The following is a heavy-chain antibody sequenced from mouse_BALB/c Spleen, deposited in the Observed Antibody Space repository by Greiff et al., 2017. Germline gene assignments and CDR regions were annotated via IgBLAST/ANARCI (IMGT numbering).Heavy chain of an antibody. J-gene: IGHJ1*01. CDR3: ARNRYGNYEGYFDV. Sequence: VQLQQSGPGLVQPSQSLSITCTVSGFSLTSYGVHWVRQSPGKGLEWLGVIWSGGSTDYNAAFISRLSISKDNSKSQVFFKMNSLQANDTAIYDCARNRYGNYEGYFDVWGAGTTVTVSS. CDR2: IWSGGST. CDR1: GFSLTSYG. V-gene: IGHV2-2*02. D-gene: IGHD2-10*02.